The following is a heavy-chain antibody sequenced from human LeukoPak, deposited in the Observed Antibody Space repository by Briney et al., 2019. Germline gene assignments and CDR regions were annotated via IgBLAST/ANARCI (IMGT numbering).Heavy chain of an antibody. CDR3: ARRSGYDSNYFDY. D-gene: IGHD5-12*01. Sequence: GGSLRLSCAASGFTFDDYGMTWVRQAPGKGLEWVSGINWNGGSTGYADSVKGRFTISGDNAKNSLYLQMNSLRAEDTALYYCARRSGYDSNYFDYWGQGTLVTVSS. CDR2: INWNGGST. V-gene: IGHV3-20*04. J-gene: IGHJ4*02. CDR1: GFTFDDYG.